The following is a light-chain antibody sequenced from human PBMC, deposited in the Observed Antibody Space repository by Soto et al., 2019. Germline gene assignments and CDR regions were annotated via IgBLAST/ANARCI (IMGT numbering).Light chain of an antibody. J-gene: IGLJ3*02. CDR3: SSYTNNSGWV. V-gene: IGLV2-14*01. CDR2: EVS. Sequence: VLTQPASVSGSPGQSITISCTGTSSDVGGYNYVSWYQQHPGKAPKFMIYEVSNRPSGVSNRFSGSKSGNTASLTISGLQAEDEADYYCSSYTNNSGWVFGGGTKLTVL. CDR1: SSDVGGYNY.